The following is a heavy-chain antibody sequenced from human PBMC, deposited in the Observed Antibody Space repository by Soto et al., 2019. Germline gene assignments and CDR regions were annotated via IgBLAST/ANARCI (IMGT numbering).Heavy chain of an antibody. Sequence: QVQLVESGGGVVQPGRSLRLSCAASGFSFSNYAMNWVRQAPGKGPEWVAVISYDGSNTYYADSVKGRFTFSRDNSKKVLFPQMNARRAHHRAVYFCATTPGGGGYWGQGTLVTVSS. CDR1: GFSFSNYA. CDR2: ISYDGSNT. J-gene: IGHJ4*02. CDR3: ATTPGGGGY. V-gene: IGHV3-30-3*01. D-gene: IGHD3-10*01.